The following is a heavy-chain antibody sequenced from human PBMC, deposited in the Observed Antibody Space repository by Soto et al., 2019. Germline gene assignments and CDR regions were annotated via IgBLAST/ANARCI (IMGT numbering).Heavy chain of an antibody. CDR2: INHSGST. CDR3: ARGGYYDSSGGLDAFDI. D-gene: IGHD3-22*01. CDR1: GGSFSGYY. V-gene: IGHV4-34*01. Sequence: PSETLFLTCAVYGGSFSGYYWSWIRQPPGKGLEWIGEINHSGSTNYNPSLKSRVTISVDTSKNRFSLKLSSVTAADTAVYYCARGGYYDSSGGLDAFDIWGQGTMVTVSS. J-gene: IGHJ3*02.